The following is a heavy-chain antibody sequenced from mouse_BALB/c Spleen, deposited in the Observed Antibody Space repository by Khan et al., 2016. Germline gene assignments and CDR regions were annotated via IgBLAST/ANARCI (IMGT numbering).Heavy chain of an antibody. CDR2: INYSGSP. J-gene: IGHJ4*01. CDR1: GYSITNDYA. Sequence: EVQLQESGPGLVKPSQSLSLTCTVTGYSITNDYAWNWIRQFPGNKLEWMGYINYSGSPRYNPSLRSRTSITRDTSQHQFFLQWSSVATEDTATYCWSRGDYDGTYYGMDYWGQGTSVTVSS. V-gene: IGHV3-2*02. CDR3: SRGDYDGTYYGMDY. D-gene: IGHD2-4*01.